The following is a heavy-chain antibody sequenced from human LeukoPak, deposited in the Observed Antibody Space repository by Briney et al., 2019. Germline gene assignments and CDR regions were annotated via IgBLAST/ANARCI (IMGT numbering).Heavy chain of an antibody. Sequence: GGSLRLSCAASGFTFSSYAMSWVRQAPGKGLEWVSAISGSGGSAYYADSVKGRFTISRDNSKNTLYLQMNSLRAEDTAVYYCAKNSLSSSTSCYGRWGQGTLVTVSP. V-gene: IGHV3-23*01. D-gene: IGHD2-2*01. CDR2: ISGSGGSA. CDR3: AKNSLSSSTSCYGR. CDR1: GFTFSSYA. J-gene: IGHJ4*02.